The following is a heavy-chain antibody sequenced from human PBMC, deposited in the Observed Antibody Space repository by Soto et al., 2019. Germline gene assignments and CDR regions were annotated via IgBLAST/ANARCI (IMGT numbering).Heavy chain of an antibody. J-gene: IGHJ4*02. Sequence: SETLSLTCTVSGGSISSGGYYWSWIRQHPXKGLEWIGYIYYSGSTYYNPSLKSRVTISVDTSKNQFSLKLSSVTAADTAVYYCARDGADDYVWGSYPGGFDYWGQGTLVTVSS. CDR2: IYYSGST. CDR3: ARDGADDYVWGSYPGGFDY. CDR1: GGSISSGGYY. D-gene: IGHD3-16*01. V-gene: IGHV4-31*03.